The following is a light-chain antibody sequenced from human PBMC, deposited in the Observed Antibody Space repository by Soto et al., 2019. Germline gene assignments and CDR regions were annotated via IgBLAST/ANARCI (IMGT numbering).Light chain of an antibody. CDR3: QQYAGSPRT. Sequence: VMTQSPAALSVSPGERATLSCRASQSVGSDLVWYRQKSGQAPRLLIYSASRRATGIPDRFTGSGSGTDFTLTINRVEPEDFAVYFCQQYAGSPRTFGQGTKVDIK. J-gene: IGKJ1*01. CDR1: QSVGSD. V-gene: IGKV3-20*01. CDR2: SAS.